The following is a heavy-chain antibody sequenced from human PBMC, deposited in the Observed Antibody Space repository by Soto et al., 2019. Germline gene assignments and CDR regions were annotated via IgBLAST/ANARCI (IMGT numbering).Heavy chain of an antibody. CDR2: INAGNT. CDR1: GYTFSTYA. D-gene: IGHD3-10*01. V-gene: IGHV1-3*01. Sequence: ASVKVSCKASGYTFSTYAIHWVRQAPGQRFEWMGWINAGNTKYSQKFQDRVTITSDTSATTAYMELSSLTSEDTALYYCARLSGSGDYLPFDYWGQGTLVTVSS. J-gene: IGHJ4*02. CDR3: ARLSGSGDYLPFDY.